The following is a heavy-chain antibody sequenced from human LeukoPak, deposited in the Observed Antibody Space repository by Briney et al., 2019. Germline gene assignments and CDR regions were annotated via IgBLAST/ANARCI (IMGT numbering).Heavy chain of an antibody. D-gene: IGHD2-8*01. CDR1: GASISSYY. V-gene: IGHV4-4*07. J-gene: IGHJ4*02. CDR3: AREREDIKLMLYAYYFDY. CDR2: IYTSGST. Sequence: SETLSLTCTVSGASISSYYWSWIRQPAGKGLEWIGRIYTSGSTNYSPSLKSRVTMSVDTSKNQFSLKLSSVTAADTAVYYCAREREDIKLMLYAYYFDYWGQGTLVTVSS.